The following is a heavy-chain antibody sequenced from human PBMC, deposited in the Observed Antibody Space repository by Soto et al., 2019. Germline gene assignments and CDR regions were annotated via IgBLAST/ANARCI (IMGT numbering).Heavy chain of an antibody. CDR2: IIGGNGDT. D-gene: IGHD4-17*01. CDR1: GFTFMSYT. CDR3: AKDKEPDGVWDIDF. J-gene: IGHJ4*01. V-gene: IGHV3-23*01. Sequence: SLRLSCAASGFTFMSYTMSWVRQAPGKGLEWVSSIIGGNGDTFYAASVAGRFTISRDISKSTLYLQMNGLRVEDTAIYYCAKDKEPDGVWDIDFWGHGTLVTVSS.